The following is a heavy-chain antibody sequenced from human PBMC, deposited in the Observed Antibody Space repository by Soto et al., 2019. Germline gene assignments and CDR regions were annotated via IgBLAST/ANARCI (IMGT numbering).Heavy chain of an antibody. Sequence: SETLSLTCTVSGGSIISYYWSWILQPPWKGLEWIGYIYYSGSTNYNPSLKSRVTISVDTSKNQFSLKLSSVTAADTAVYYCASAYHSYVRGGAFDIWGQGTMVTVSS. CDR3: ASAYHSYVRGGAFDI. V-gene: IGHV4-59*08. D-gene: IGHD3-10*02. CDR1: GGSIISYY. J-gene: IGHJ3*02. CDR2: IYYSGST.